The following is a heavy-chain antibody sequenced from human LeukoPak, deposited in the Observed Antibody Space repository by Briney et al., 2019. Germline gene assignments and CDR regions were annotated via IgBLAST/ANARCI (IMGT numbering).Heavy chain of an antibody. J-gene: IGHJ4*02. V-gene: IGHV4-39*01. D-gene: IGHD3-9*01. Sequence: SETLSLTCTVSDGSISRSTYYWGWIRQPPGKGLEWIGSIYYAGSTYYNPSLKSRVTISVDTSKNQFSLKLSSVTAVDTAVYYCARAQPLRKLRYFDWLLLGGYDYWGQGTLVTVSS. CDR2: IYYAGST. CDR3: ARAQPLRKLRYFDWLLLGGYDY. CDR1: DGSISRSTYY.